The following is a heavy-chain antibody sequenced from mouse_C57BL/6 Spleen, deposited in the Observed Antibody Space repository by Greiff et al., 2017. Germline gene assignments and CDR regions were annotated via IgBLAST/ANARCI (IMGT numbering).Heavy chain of an antibody. Sequence: EVKLMESGGDLVKPGGSLKLSCAASGFPFSSYGMSWVRQTPDKRLEWVATISSGGIYTYYPDSVKGRFTISRDNAKNTLYLQMSSLKSEDTAMYYCARHEEGFAYWGKGTLVTVSA. CDR2: ISSGGIYT. CDR3: ARHEEGFAY. CDR1: GFPFSSYG. J-gene: IGHJ3*01. V-gene: IGHV5-6*01.